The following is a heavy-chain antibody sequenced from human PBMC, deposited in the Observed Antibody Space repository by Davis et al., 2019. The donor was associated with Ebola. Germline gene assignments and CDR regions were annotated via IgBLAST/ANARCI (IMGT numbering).Heavy chain of an antibody. CDR2: ISSSSSYI. CDR3: AKEGAGDRLGAFDI. J-gene: IGHJ3*02. V-gene: IGHV3-21*04. D-gene: IGHD7-27*01. Sequence: GGSLRLSCAASGFTFSSYSMNWVRQVPGKGLEWVSSISSSSSYIYYADSVKGRFTISRDNAKNSLYLQMNSLRAEDTALYYCAKEGAGDRLGAFDIWGQGTMVTVSS. CDR1: GFTFSSYS.